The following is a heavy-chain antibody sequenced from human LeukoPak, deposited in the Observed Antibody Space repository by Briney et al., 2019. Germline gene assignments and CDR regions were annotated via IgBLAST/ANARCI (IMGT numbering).Heavy chain of an antibody. CDR2: IYTSGST. CDR1: GGSISSYY. Sequence: SETLSLTCTVSGGSISSYYWSWIRQPAGKGLEWIGRIYTSGSTNYNPSLKSRVTISIDKSKNQFSLKLSSVTAADTAVYYCARDKDTMIDLWGQGTLVTVSS. V-gene: IGHV4-4*07. J-gene: IGHJ5*02. CDR3: ARDKDTMIDL. D-gene: IGHD3-22*01.